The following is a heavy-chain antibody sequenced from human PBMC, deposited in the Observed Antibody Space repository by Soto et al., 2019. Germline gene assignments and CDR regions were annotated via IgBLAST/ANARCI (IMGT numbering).Heavy chain of an antibody. Sequence: QVQLVQSGAEVKKPGSSVKVSCKASGGTFSSYAISWVRQAPGQGLEWMGGIIPIFGTANYGQKFQGRVTITADESTGKAYMELGSLRSEDRAVYYCARINGGYCSSTSCYTAGGYYYYGMDVWGQGTTVTVSS. CDR3: ARINGGYCSSTSCYTAGGYYYYGMDV. CDR2: IIPIFGTA. CDR1: GGTFSSYA. V-gene: IGHV1-69*01. J-gene: IGHJ6*02. D-gene: IGHD2-2*02.